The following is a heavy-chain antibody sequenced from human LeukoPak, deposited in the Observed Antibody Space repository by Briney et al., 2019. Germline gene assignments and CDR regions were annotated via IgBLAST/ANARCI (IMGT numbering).Heavy chain of an antibody. D-gene: IGHD4-23*01. CDR2: IYYSGST. CDR1: GGSISSYY. V-gene: IGHV4-59*01. CDR3: ARDQGLDYGGYFDY. J-gene: IGHJ4*02. Sequence: PSETLSLTCTVSGGSISSYYRSWIRQPPGKGPERIGYIYYSGSTNYNPSLKSRVTISVDTSKNQFSLNLSSVAAADEAVDCCARDQGLDYGGYFDYWGQGTLVTVS.